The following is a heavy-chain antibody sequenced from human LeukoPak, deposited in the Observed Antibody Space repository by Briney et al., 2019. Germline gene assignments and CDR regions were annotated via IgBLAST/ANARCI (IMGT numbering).Heavy chain of an antibody. J-gene: IGHJ3*02. CDR3: ARGLSDFWSGYYNDAFDI. Sequence: SETLSLTCTVSGGSISSGGYYWSWIRQHPGKGLEWIGYIYYSGSTNYNPSLKSRVTISVDTSKNQFSLKLSSVTAADTAVYYCARGLSDFWSGYYNDAFDIWGQGTMVTVSS. CDR1: GGSISSGGYY. D-gene: IGHD3-3*01. CDR2: IYYSGST. V-gene: IGHV4-31*03.